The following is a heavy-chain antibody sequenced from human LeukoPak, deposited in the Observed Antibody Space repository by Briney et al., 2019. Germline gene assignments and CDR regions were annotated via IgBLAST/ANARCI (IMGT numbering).Heavy chain of an antibody. V-gene: IGHV1-2*02. CDR1: GYTFTGYY. Sequence: ASVKVSCKASGYTFTGYYMHWVRQAPGQGLEWMGWINPNSGGTNYAQKFQGRVTMTRDTSISTAYMELSRLRSDDTAVYYCAREIAGVNSRMYYFDYWGQGTLVTVSS. CDR3: AREIAGVNSRMYYFDY. D-gene: IGHD1-14*01. CDR2: INPNSGGT. J-gene: IGHJ4*02.